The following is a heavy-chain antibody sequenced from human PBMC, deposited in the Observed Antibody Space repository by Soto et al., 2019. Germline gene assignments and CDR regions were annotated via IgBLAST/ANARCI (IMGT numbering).Heavy chain of an antibody. Sequence: SVKVSCKASGGTFSSYAISWVRRAPGQGLEWMGGIIPIFGTANYAQKFQGRVTITADKSTSTAYMELSSLRSEDTAVYYCASLYYYDSSGYYYERPYFDYWGQGTLVTV. CDR1: GGTFSSYA. V-gene: IGHV1-69*06. D-gene: IGHD3-22*01. CDR2: IIPIFGTA. J-gene: IGHJ4*02. CDR3: ASLYYYDSSGYYYERPYFDY.